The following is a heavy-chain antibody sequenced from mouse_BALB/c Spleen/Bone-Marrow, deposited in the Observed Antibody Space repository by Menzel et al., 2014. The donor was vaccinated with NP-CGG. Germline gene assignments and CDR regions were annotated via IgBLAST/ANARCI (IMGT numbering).Heavy chain of an antibody. D-gene: IGHD2-14*01. CDR1: GFVFSRYW. Sequence: EAKLVESGGGLVQPGGSLKLPCAASGFVFSRYWMNWVRQAPGKGLEWIGEINPDSSAIIYTPSLKDKFIISRDNAKNTLFLQMSEVRSEDTALYYCARPYYMYLYFDDWGQGTTLTVSS. CDR2: INPDSSAI. J-gene: IGHJ2*01. CDR3: ARPYYMYLYFDD. V-gene: IGHV4-1*02.